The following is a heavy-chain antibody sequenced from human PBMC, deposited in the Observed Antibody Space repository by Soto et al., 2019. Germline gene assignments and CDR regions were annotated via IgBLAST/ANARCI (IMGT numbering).Heavy chain of an antibody. CDR1: GGTFSRYA. J-gene: IGHJ4*02. CDR2: IIPIFGTA. Sequence: SVKVSFNASGGTFSRYAISLVRHSPGQGLEWMGGIIPIFGTANYAQKFQGRVTITADESTSTAYMELSRMRSEYTAVYYCARTDYGDYYFDYWGQGTLVTVSS. V-gene: IGHV1-69*01. CDR3: ARTDYGDYYFDY. D-gene: IGHD4-17*01.